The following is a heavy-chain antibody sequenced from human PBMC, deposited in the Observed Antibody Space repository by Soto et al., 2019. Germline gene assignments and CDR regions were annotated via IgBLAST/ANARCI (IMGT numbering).Heavy chain of an antibody. Sequence: ESGGGLVQPGGSLRLSCAASGFTFDDYSMHWVRQAPGRGLEWVSGISWHSGSIDYADSVKGRFTISRDNAKNFLYLEMNSLRPEDTALYYCARGDLGAVAGYFEYWCQGTLVTVSS. J-gene: IGHJ4*02. CDR2: ISWHSGSI. CDR1: GFTFDDYS. D-gene: IGHD6-19*01. CDR3: ARGDLGAVAGYFEY. V-gene: IGHV3-9*01.